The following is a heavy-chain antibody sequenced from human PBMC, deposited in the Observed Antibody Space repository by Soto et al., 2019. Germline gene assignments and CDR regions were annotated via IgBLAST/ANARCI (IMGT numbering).Heavy chain of an antibody. Sequence: SETLSLTCSVSGDSISSTNWWSWVRQPPGTGLEWIGEINHSGSTNYNPSLKSRVTISVDTSKNQFSLKLTSVTAADTAVYYCARDKITGLFEYWGQGTLVTVSS. D-gene: IGHD2-8*02. V-gene: IGHV4-4*02. CDR1: GDSISSTNW. CDR3: ARDKITGLFEY. CDR2: INHSGST. J-gene: IGHJ4*02.